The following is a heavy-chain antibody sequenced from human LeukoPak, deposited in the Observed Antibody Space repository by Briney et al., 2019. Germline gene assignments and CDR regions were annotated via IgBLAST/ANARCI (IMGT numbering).Heavy chain of an antibody. D-gene: IGHD2-2*01. J-gene: IGHJ3*02. V-gene: IGHV4-30-4*01. Sequence: SETLSLTCTVSGGSISSGDYYWSWIRQPPGKGLEWIGHIYYSGSTYYNPSLKSRVTISVDTSKNQFSLKLSSVTAADTAVYYCAVVPAANDAFDIWGQGTMVTVSS. CDR3: AVVPAANDAFDI. CDR1: GGSISSGDYY. CDR2: IYYSGST.